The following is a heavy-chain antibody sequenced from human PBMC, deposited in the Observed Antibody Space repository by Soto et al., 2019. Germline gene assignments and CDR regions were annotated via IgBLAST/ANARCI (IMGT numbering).Heavy chain of an antibody. Sequence: QVQLVQSGAEVKKHGSSVKVSCKASGGTFSSYAISWVRQAPGQGLEWMGGIIPIFGTANYAQKFQGRVTITADESTSTAYMELSSLRSEDTAVYYCAREDIVVVVAATDYYYGMDVWGQGTTVTVSS. J-gene: IGHJ6*02. V-gene: IGHV1-69*01. CDR3: AREDIVVVVAATDYYYGMDV. D-gene: IGHD2-15*01. CDR2: IIPIFGTA. CDR1: GGTFSSYA.